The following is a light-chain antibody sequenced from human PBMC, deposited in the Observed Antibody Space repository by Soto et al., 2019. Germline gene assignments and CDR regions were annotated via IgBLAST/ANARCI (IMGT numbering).Light chain of an antibody. Sequence: IQMTQSPSTMSASVGDRVAITGLASQSISSWLAWYQQKPGKAPKFLIYDAFSLESGVPSRFSGSGSGTEFTLTISSLQPDDFATYYCQQYNSYWWTFGQGTKVDTK. CDR2: DAF. CDR1: QSISSW. J-gene: IGKJ1*01. CDR3: QQYNSYWWT. V-gene: IGKV1-5*01.